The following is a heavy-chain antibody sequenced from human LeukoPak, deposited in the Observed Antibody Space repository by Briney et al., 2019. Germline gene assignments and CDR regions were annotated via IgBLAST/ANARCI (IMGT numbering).Heavy chain of an antibody. J-gene: IGHJ2*01. D-gene: IGHD5-12*01. CDR2: ISYDGSNK. V-gene: IGHV3-30*04. Sequence: PGGSLRLSCAASGFSFRSYAMHWVRQAPGKGLEWVALISYDGSNKYYADSVKGRFTISRDNSKNTLYLQMNSLRAEDTAVYYCAREVATLDDWYFDLWGRGTLVTVSS. CDR1: GFSFRSYA. CDR3: AREVATLDDWYFDL.